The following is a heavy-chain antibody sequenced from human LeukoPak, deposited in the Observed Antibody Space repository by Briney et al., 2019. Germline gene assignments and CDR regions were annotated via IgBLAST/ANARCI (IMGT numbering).Heavy chain of an antibody. J-gene: IGHJ3*02. CDR1: GFTFSKYA. CDR2: VWNDGTDE. CDR3: TFEIGRSQGAFDI. D-gene: IGHD1-26*01. Sequence: GGSLRLSCAASGFTFSKYAMHWVRQTPGKGLEWVAAVWNDGTDENYADSVKGRFTISSDNSKTTLYLQMNSLRAEDSAVYYCTFEIGRSQGAFDIWGQGTMITVCS. V-gene: IGHV3-33*01.